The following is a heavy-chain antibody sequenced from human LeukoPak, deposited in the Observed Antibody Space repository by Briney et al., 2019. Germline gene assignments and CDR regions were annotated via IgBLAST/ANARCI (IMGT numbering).Heavy chain of an antibody. Sequence: GGSLRLSCAASGFTFSSHAMSWVRQAPGKGLEWVSTISGSGGSTYYADSVKGRFTISRDNSKNTLYLQMNSLTVEDTAIYFCARDGSYHHGSIYAQSDCWGQGTLVTVSS. J-gene: IGHJ4*02. CDR1: GFTFSSHA. V-gene: IGHV3-23*01. CDR3: ARDGSYHHGSIYAQSDC. CDR2: ISGSGGST. D-gene: IGHD3-10*01.